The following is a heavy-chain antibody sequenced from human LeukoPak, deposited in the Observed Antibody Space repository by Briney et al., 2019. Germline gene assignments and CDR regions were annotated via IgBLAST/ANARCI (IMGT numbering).Heavy chain of an antibody. Sequence: GGSLRLSCAASGFTFSDYNLSWIRQAPGKGLEWVSYIRSGGTDIFYADSVKGRFTISRDNAKNSLYLQMNSLGAEDTAVYYCAGRIAEAGSHAFDIWGQGTMVTVSS. CDR1: GFTFSDYN. D-gene: IGHD6-13*01. CDR2: IRSGGTDI. CDR3: AGRIAEAGSHAFDI. J-gene: IGHJ3*02. V-gene: IGHV3-11*01.